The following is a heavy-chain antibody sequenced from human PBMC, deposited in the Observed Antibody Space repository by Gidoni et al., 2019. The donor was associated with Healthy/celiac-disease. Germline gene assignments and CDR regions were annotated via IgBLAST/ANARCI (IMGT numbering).Heavy chain of an antibody. D-gene: IGHD2-2*01. CDR2: IYYSGST. CDR3: ARTPLSSNIVVVPAADPYFDY. J-gene: IGHJ4*02. CDR1: GGSISSGGHS. V-gene: IGHV4-30-4*07. Sequence: QVQLQESGPGLVKPSQTLSLTCAVSGGSISSGGHSWSWIRQPPGKGLEWIGYIYYSGSTYYNPSLKSRVTISVDTSKNQFSLKLSAVTAADTAVYYCARTPLSSNIVVVPAADPYFDYWGQGTLVTVSS.